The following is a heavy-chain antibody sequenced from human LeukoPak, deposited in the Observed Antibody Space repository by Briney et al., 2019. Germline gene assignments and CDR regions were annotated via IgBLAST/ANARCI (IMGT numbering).Heavy chain of an antibody. CDR3: ARGKGGYCSGGSCYSDY. CDR1: GFTFGDYT. CDR2: ITSLTYGGTT. V-gene: IGHV3-49*03. D-gene: IGHD2-15*01. J-gene: IGHJ4*02. Sequence: GGSLRLSCTGSGFTFGDYTMSWFRQPPGKGLEWVGFITSLTYGGTTERAASVQDRFTISRDDSKRTAYLQMNSLKTEDTAVYYCARGKGGYCSGGSCYSDYWGQGTLVTVSS.